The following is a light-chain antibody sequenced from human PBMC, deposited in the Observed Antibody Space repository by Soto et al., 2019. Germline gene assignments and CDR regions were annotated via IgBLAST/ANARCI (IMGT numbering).Light chain of an antibody. J-gene: IGLJ3*02. CDR1: SSDVGSYNR. Sequence: QSALTQPPSVSGAPVQSVTISCTGTSSDVGSYNRVSWYQQPPGTAPKLMIYEVTNRPSGVPNRFSASNSGNTASLTISGLQAEDDADYSCTSYTSSRPWVFGGGTKLTV. CDR3: TSYTSSRPWV. CDR2: EVT. V-gene: IGLV2-18*02.